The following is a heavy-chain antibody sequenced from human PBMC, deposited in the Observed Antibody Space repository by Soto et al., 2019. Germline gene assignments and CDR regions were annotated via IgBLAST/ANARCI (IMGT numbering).Heavy chain of an antibody. CDR2: INHSGST. CDR1: GGSFSGYY. J-gene: IGHJ4*02. D-gene: IGHD1-26*01. CDR3: ARGSGSYYVSFSY. Sequence: QVQLQQWGAGLLKPSETLSLTCAVYGGSFSGYYWSWIRQPPGKGLEWIGEINHSGSTNYNPSLTSRVTITVDTGRNQFAPKLSSVTAADTAVYYCARGSGSYYVSFSYWGQGTLVTVSS. V-gene: IGHV4-34*01.